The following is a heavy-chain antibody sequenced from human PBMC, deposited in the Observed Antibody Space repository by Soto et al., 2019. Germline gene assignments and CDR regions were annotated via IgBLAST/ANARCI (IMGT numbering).Heavy chain of an antibody. CDR2: IYYSGST. D-gene: IGHD5-12*01. J-gene: IGHJ4*02. CDR1: GGSISSSSYY. Sequence: SETLSLTCTVSGGSISSSSYYWGWIRQPPGKGLEWIGSIYYSGSTYYNPSLKSRVTISVDTSKNQFSLKLSSVTAADTAVYYCALAGGYDPYYFDYWGQGTLVTVS. CDR3: ALAGGYDPYYFDY. V-gene: IGHV4-39*01.